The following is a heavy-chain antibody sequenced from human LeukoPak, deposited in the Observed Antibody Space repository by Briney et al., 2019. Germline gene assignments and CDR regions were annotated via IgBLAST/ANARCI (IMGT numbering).Heavy chain of an antibody. CDR3: VKAWSSGSDGYNCRMDYFDH. CDR2: ISSKGGST. J-gene: IGHJ4*02. Sequence: GGSLRLSCAASGFTFSSQRMRWVRQAPGKGLEYVSAISSKGGSTYYADSVKGRFTISRDNSKNTLYLQMSSLRAEDTAVYYCVKAWSSGSDGYNCRMDYFDHCGEGTLVTVSS. V-gene: IGHV3-64D*06. D-gene: IGHD5-24*01. CDR1: GFTFSSQR.